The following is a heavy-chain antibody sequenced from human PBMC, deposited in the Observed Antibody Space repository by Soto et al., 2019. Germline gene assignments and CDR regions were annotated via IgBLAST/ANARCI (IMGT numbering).Heavy chain of an antibody. V-gene: IGHV4-4*02. CDR2: IYHSGST. CDR1: GGSISSSNW. CDR3: ARGDSGYDPLDY. J-gene: IGHJ4*02. D-gene: IGHD5-12*01. Sequence: QVQLQESGPGLVKPSGTLSLTCAVSGGSISSSNWWSWVRQPPGKGLEWIGEIYHSGSTNYNPSLKGRVTISVDKSKNQCSLKLSSVTAADTAGYYCARGDSGYDPLDYWGQGTLVTVSS.